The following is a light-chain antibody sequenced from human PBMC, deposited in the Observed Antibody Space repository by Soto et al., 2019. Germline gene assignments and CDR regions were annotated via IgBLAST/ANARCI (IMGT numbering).Light chain of an antibody. CDR1: SSDVGGYNY. Sequence: QSALTQPASVSGSPGQSITISCTGTSSDVGGYNYVSWYQQHPGKAPKLMIYDVSNRPSGVSNRFSGSKSGNTASLTISGLQAEDEADYYCSSYTSSSSSYVFGTGTKVTDL. V-gene: IGLV2-14*01. CDR2: DVS. J-gene: IGLJ1*01. CDR3: SSYTSSSSSYV.